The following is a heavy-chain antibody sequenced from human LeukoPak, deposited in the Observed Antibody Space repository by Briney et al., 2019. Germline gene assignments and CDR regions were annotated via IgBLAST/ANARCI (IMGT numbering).Heavy chain of an antibody. CDR3: ARAQGYYDSSGYLDY. J-gene: IGHJ4*02. D-gene: IGHD3-22*01. V-gene: IGHV3-53*01. CDR1: GFTVSSNY. CDR2: IYSGGST. Sequence: PGGSLRLSCAASGFTVSSNYMSWVRQAPGKGLEWVSVIYSGGSTYYADSVKGRFTISRDNSKNTLYLQMNSLRAEDTAVYYCARAQGYYDSSGYLDYWGQGTLVTVSS.